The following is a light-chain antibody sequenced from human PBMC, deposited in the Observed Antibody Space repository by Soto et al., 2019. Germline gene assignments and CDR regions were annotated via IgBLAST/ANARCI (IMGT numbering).Light chain of an antibody. Sequence: AILMTQSPSSLSASVGDRVTITCRASQGIRDELGWYQQKAGKAPNLLISAASRLQSGVPSRFSGRGSGTDFTLTISSLQPEDFATYYCLQDYDYPRTFGQGTKVELK. CDR3: LQDYDYPRT. V-gene: IGKV1-6*01. J-gene: IGKJ1*01. CDR1: QGIRDE. CDR2: AAS.